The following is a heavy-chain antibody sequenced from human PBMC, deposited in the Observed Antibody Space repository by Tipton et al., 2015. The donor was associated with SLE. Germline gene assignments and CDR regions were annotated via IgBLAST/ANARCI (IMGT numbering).Heavy chain of an antibody. CDR3: ARRESGRFATPNFDY. J-gene: IGHJ4*02. Sequence: SLRLSCAASGFTINSYAMTWVRQAPGKGLEWISTISGSGGSTSPTYFPDSVKGRFTISRDNSKNTLYLQMNSLRAEDTAVYYCARRESGRFATPNFDYWGQGTLVTVSS. V-gene: IGHV3-23*01. CDR1: GFTINSYA. CDR2: ISGSGGSTSPT. D-gene: IGHD2-15*01.